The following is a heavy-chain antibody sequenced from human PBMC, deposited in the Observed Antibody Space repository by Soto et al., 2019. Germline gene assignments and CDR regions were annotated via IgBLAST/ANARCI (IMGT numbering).Heavy chain of an antibody. J-gene: IGHJ3*02. CDR1: GFTFSSYA. D-gene: IGHD5-18*01. Sequence: GGSLRLSCAASGFTFSSYAMSWVRQAPGKGLEWVSAISGSGGSTYYADSVKGRFTISRDNSKNTLYLQMNSLRAEDTAVYYCAKLSDSYGYVVPFDASDIWGQGTMVTVSS. CDR3: AKLSDSYGYVVPFDASDI. CDR2: ISGSGGST. V-gene: IGHV3-23*01.